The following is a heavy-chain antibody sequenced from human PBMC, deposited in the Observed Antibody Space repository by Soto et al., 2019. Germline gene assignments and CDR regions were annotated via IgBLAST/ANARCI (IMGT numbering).Heavy chain of an antibody. CDR2: IWSAGLT. V-gene: IGHV3-53*01. CDR3: ARDRGSGSNNNWFDP. CDR1: GFTVSSKY. J-gene: IGHJ5*02. D-gene: IGHD3-10*01. Sequence: LRLSCAASGFTVSSKYMNWVRQAPGKGLEWVSIIWSAGLTYYADSVRGRFTISRDISKNILFLQMNNLRAEDSAVYYCARDRGSGSNNNWFDPWGQGTLVTVSS.